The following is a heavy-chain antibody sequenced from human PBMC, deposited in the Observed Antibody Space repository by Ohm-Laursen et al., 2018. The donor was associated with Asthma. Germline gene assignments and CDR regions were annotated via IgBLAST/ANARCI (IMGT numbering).Heavy chain of an antibody. Sequence: ASVKVSCTGSGYTFPNYYLHWVRQAPGQGLEWMGITNPRGGYTIYAQKFQGRVTMTSDTSTSTVYMELTSLRSEDAAVFYCARDAGIYGGNSIDYWGQGTLVTVSS. CDR1: GYTFPNYY. J-gene: IGHJ4*02. D-gene: IGHD4-23*01. V-gene: IGHV1-46*01. CDR3: ARDAGIYGGNSIDY. CDR2: TNPRGGYT.